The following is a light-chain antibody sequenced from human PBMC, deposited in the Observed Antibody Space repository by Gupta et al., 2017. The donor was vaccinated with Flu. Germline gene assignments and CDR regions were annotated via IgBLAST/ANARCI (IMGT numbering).Light chain of an antibody. V-gene: IGKV1-5*03. CDR1: QSISTS. CDR3: QQDNTYAWT. CDR2: KAS. Sequence: PSALSTSVGDRVTITCRASQSISTSLAWYQQKPGKAPKLLIYKASSLERGVPSRFSGSGSGTEFTLTISSLQPDDFATYYCQQDNTYAWTFGQGTKVEVK. J-gene: IGKJ1*01.